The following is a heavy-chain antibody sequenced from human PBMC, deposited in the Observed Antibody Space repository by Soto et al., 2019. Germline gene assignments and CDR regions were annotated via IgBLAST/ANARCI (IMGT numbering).Heavy chain of an antibody. CDR2: IYWNDDE. Sequence: QITLKESGPPLVKPTQPLTLTCTLSGFSPSTSGVAVGWIRQPPGQALEWLGHIYWNDDEYYSTSLKSRLSLSKDTSKNQVVLTMTNVDPLDTGTYYCARLLTAALFSYDLWGQGTLVTVSS. D-gene: IGHD2-21*02. CDR3: ARLLTAALFSYDL. J-gene: IGHJ5*02. V-gene: IGHV2-5*01. CDR1: GFSPSTSGVA.